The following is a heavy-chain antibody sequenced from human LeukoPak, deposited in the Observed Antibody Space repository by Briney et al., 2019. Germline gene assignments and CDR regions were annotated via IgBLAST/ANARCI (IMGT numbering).Heavy chain of an antibody. V-gene: IGHV3-53*01. CDR2: IYSGGST. D-gene: IGHD6-19*01. J-gene: IGHJ3*02. CDR3: AREDSSGWYSRVAFDI. Sequence: GGSLRLSCAASGFTVSSNYMSWVRQAPGKGLEWVSVIYSGGSTYYADSVKGRFTISRDNSKNTLYLQVDSLRAEDTAVYYCAREDSSGWYSRVAFDIWGQGTMVTVSS. CDR1: GFTVSSNY.